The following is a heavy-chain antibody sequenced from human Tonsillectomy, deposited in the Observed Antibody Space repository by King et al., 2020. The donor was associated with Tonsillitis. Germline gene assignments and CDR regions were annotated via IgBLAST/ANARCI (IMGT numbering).Heavy chain of an antibody. CDR1: GFTFSTYW. CDR3: ASGNYFDF. Sequence: EVQLVESGGGLVQPGGSLRLSCAASGFTFSTYWMSWVRQAPGKGLEWVANIMQDGSEKYYVDSVKGRFTISRANAKNSLYLQMNSLRAEDTAVYYCASGNYFDFWGQGTLVTVSS. V-gene: IGHV3-7*03. J-gene: IGHJ4*02. CDR2: IMQDGSEK.